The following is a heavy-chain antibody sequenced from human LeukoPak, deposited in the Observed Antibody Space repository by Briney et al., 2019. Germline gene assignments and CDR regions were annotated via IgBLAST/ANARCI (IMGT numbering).Heavy chain of an antibody. CDR2: IYYSGST. D-gene: IGHD3-16*02. V-gene: IGHV4-59*08. CDR1: GGSISSYY. J-gene: IGHJ5*02. CDR3: ARHSSPGYDYVWGSYRFRTPNWFDP. Sequence: SETLSLTCTVSGGSISSYYWSWIRQPPGKGLEWIGYIYYSGSTNYNPSLKSRVTISVDTSKNQFSLKLSSVTAADTAVYYCARHSSPGYDYVWGSYRFRTPNWFDPWGQGTLVTVSS.